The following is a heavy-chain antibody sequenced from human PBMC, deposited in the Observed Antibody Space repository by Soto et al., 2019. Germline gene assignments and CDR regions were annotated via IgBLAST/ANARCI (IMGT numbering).Heavy chain of an antibody. CDR3: ARGLDIYYKSPFDY. J-gene: IGHJ4*02. CDR2: INHSGST. V-gene: IGHV4-34*01. Sequence: QVQLQQWGAGLLKPSETLSLTCAVYGGSFSGYYWSWIRQPPGKGLEWIGEINHSGSTNYNPSLKSRVTISVDTSKNQFSLKLSSVTAADTAVYYCARGLDIYYKSPFDYWGQGTLVTVSS. D-gene: IGHD3-22*01. CDR1: GGSFSGYY.